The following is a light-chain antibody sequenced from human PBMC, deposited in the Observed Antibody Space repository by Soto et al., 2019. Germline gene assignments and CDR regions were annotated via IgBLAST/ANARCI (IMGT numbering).Light chain of an antibody. J-gene: IGLJ3*02. CDR2: EVT. V-gene: IGLV2-14*03. CDR3: SSFTSSHTGV. Sequence: QSVLTQPASVSGSPGQSITISCTGTSSDVGGYNYVSWYQQHPGKAPKVIIYEVTNRPSGVSNRFSGSKSGNTASLTISGLQAEDEADYYCSSFTSSHTGVFGGGTKLTVL. CDR1: SSDVGGYNY.